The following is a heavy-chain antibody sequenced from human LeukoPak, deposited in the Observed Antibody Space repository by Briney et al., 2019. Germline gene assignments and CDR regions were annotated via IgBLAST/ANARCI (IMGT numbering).Heavy chain of an antibody. J-gene: IGHJ5*02. CDR1: GFTFSTYS. D-gene: IGHD2-2*01. CDR2: ISSSSSTK. CDR3: ARLTLGCSSTSCYA. Sequence: GGSLRLSCAASGFTFSTYSMTWVRQAPGKGREWVSYISSSSSTKYYADSVKGRFTISRDNAKNSLYLQMNSLRAEDTAVYYCARLTLGCSSTSCYAWGQGTLVTVSS. V-gene: IGHV3-48*01.